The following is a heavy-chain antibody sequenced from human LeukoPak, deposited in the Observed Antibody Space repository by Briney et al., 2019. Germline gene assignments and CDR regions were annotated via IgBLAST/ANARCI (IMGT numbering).Heavy chain of an antibody. CDR1: GGSFSGYY. CDR2: INHSGST. Sequence: PSETLSLTCAVYGGSFSGYYWSWIRQPPGKGLEWIGEINHSGSTNYNPSLKSRATISVDTSKNQFSLKLSSVTAADTAVYYCARGYCTNGVCYRSYYFDYWGQGTLVTVSS. V-gene: IGHV4-34*01. CDR3: ARGYCTNGVCYRSYYFDY. D-gene: IGHD2-8*01. J-gene: IGHJ4*02.